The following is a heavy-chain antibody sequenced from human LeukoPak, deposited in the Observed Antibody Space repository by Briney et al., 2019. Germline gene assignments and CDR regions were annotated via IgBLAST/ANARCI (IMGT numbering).Heavy chain of an antibody. V-gene: IGHV3-30-3*01. CDR3: ARVYGSSGYYPTPFDY. D-gene: IGHD3-22*01. CDR1: RFTFNTYT. J-gene: IGHJ4*02. CDR2: VSHDGNNR. Sequence: PERPLRLSCEVSRFTFNTYTMHWVRQSPNKGLEWVAFVSHDGNNRLYADSVKGRFTISRDNAKNSLYLQMNSLRAEDTAVYYCARVYGSSGYYPTPFDYWGQGTLVTVSS.